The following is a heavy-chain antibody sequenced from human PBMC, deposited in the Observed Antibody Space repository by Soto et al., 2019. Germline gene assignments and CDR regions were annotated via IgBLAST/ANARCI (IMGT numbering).Heavy chain of an antibody. CDR1: GFTFSSYW. CDR2: INSDGSST. V-gene: IGHV3-74*01. J-gene: IGHJ4*02. Sequence: GGSLRLSCAASGFTFSSYWMHWVRQAPGKGLVWVSRINSDGSSTSYADSVKGRFTISRDNAKNTLYLQMNSLRAEDTAVYYCARVYCSSTSCPGHDYWGQGTLVTVSS. D-gene: IGHD2-2*01. CDR3: ARVYCSSTSCPGHDY.